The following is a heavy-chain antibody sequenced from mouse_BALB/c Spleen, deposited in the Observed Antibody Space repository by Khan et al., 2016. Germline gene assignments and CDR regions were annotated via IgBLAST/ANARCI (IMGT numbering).Heavy chain of an antibody. V-gene: IGHV9-3-1*01. D-gene: IGHD1-1*01. J-gene: IGHJ1*01. CDR2: INTYSGES. Sequence: QIQLVQSGPELKKPGKTVKISCKASGYTFTNYGMNWVKQARGKGLKWMGWINTYSGESTYADDFKGRFAFSLETSANTAYLQINNLKNEDTATYFCARYRYYYGSSRYFDVWGAGTTVTVSS. CDR3: ARYRYYYGSSRYFDV. CDR1: GYTFTNYG.